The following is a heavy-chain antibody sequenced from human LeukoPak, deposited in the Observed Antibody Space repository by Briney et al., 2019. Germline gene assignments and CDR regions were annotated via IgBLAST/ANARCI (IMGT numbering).Heavy chain of an antibody. J-gene: IGHJ4*02. V-gene: IGHV3-23*01. CDR1: GFTFSSYW. Sequence: QSGGSLRLSCAASGFTFSSYWMSWVRQAPGKGLEWVSAISGSGGSTYYTDSVKGRFIITRDNFKNTLYLQMNSLRLEDMAVYYCAKPSGSGVDYWGRGTRVTVSS. D-gene: IGHD1-26*01. CDR2: ISGSGGST. CDR3: AKPSGSGVDY.